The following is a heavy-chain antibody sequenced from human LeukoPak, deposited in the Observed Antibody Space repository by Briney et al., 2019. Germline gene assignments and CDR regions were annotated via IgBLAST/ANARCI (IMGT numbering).Heavy chain of an antibody. CDR3: AKDRGGGPMIGAFDI. Sequence: GGSLRLSCAASGFTFSSYAMHWVRQAPGKGLEWVAVISYDGSNKYYADSVKGRFTISRDNSKNTLYLQMNSLRAEDTAVYYCAKDRGGGPMIGAFDIWGQGTMVTVSS. D-gene: IGHD3-22*01. CDR1: GFTFSSYA. CDR2: ISYDGSNK. J-gene: IGHJ3*02. V-gene: IGHV3-30*04.